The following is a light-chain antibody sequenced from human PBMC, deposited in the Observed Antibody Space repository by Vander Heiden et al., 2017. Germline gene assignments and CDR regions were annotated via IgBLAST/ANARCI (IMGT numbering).Light chain of an antibody. J-gene: IGKJ1*01. Sequence: EIVLTQSPGTLSLSPGERATLSCRASQSVTSNYLAWYQKKPGQAPRLLIYGASSRATGIPDTFSGSGSGTDFTLTISRLEPEDFALYYCQQYDNSPQTFGQGTKVEIK. CDR1: QSVTSNY. CDR3: QQYDNSPQT. CDR2: GAS. V-gene: IGKV3-20*01.